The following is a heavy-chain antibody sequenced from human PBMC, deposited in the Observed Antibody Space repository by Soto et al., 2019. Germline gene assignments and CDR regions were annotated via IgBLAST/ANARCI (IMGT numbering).Heavy chain of an antibody. CDR1: GFTFDDYA. CDR2: MSWNGGDI. Sequence: GGSLRLSCEASGFTFDDYAMHWVRQAPGKGLEWVSGMSWNGGDIGYADSVKGRFTISRDNAKSSLFLQVNSLRPEDTALYYCAKDRYSRSREGSFDDWGQGTLVTVSS. CDR3: AKDRYSRSREGSFDD. D-gene: IGHD6-13*01. V-gene: IGHV3-9*01. J-gene: IGHJ4*02.